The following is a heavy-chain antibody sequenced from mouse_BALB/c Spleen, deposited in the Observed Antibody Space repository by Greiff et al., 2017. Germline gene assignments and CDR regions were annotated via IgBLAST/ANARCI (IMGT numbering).Heavy chain of an antibody. CDR3: ARSGTMVTTAWFAY. CDR1: GYTFTSYV. V-gene: IGHV1-14*01. J-gene: IGHJ3*01. Sequence: VQLQQSGPELVKPGASVKMSCKASGYTFTSYVMHWVKQKPGQGLEWIGYINPYNDGTKYNEKFKGKATLTSDKSSSTAYMELSSLTSEDSAVYYCARSGTMVTTAWFAYWGQGNLVTGSA. D-gene: IGHD2-2*01. CDR2: INPYNDGT.